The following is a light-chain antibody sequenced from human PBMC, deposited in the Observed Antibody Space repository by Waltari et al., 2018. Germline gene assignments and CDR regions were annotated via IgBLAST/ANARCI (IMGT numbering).Light chain of an antibody. Sequence: QSVLTQPPSVSAAPGQRVTISCSGSSPDIGNTYLSWYHQLPGTAPKLLIFDNNKRPSGIPDRFSGSKSGTSATLGITGLQTGDEADYYCATWDSRLTSYVFGTGTRVTVL. CDR2: DNN. CDR3: ATWDSRLTSYV. V-gene: IGLV1-51*01. J-gene: IGLJ1*01. CDR1: SPDIGNTY.